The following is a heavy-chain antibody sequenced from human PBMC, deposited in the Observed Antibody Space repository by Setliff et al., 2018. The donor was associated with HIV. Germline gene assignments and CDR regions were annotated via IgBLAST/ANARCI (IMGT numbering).Heavy chain of an antibody. J-gene: IGHJ4*02. CDR2: VSGSGKDT. V-gene: IGHV3-23*01. D-gene: IGHD3-10*01. Sequence: GGSLRLSCAVSGFTLSSYAMNWVRQAPGKGLEWTSGVSGSGKDTYYADSVKGRFIISRDNSKKTVYLQMNSLRAEDTAVYYCAQYASGTYMLYFDFWGQGTLVTVSS. CDR3: AQYASGTYMLYFDF. CDR1: GFTLSSYA.